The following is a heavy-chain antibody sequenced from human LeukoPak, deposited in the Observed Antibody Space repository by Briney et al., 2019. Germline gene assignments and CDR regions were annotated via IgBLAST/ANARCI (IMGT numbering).Heavy chain of an antibody. CDR1: GFIFSSYE. V-gene: IGHV3-48*03. J-gene: IGHJ4*02. Sequence: GGSLRLSCAASGFIFSSYEMNWVRQAPGKGLEWVSYISSSGRTIYYADSVKGRFTISRDNAKNSLYLQMNSLRAEDTAVYYCASWFGELLDYWGQGTLVTVSS. CDR2: ISSSGRTI. D-gene: IGHD3-10*01. CDR3: ASWFGELLDY.